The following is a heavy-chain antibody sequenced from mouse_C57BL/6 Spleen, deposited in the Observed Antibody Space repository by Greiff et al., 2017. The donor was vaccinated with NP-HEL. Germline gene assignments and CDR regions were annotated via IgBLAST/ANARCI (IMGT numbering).Heavy chain of an antibody. Sequence: VQLQQSGPGLVKPSQSLSLTCSVTGYSITSGYYWNWIRQFPENKLEWMGYISYDGSNNYNPSLKNRISITRDTSKNQFFLKLNSVTTEGTATYYCARERDDWGKGTTLTVSS. CDR3: ARERDD. V-gene: IGHV3-6*01. CDR1: GYSITSGYY. CDR2: ISYDGSN. J-gene: IGHJ2*01.